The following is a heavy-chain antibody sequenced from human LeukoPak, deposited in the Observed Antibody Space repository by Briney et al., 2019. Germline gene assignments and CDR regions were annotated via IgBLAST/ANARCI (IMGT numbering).Heavy chain of an antibody. CDR3: AKDRPQYYYDSSGFDAFDI. CDR1: GFTFSNYV. Sequence: GGSLRLSCAASGFTFSNYVMGWVRQAPGKGLEWVSAISGSGGSTYYADSVKGRFTISRDNSKNTLYLQMNSPRAEDTAVYYCAKDRPQYYYDSSGFDAFDIWGQGTMVTVSS. CDR2: ISGSGGST. V-gene: IGHV3-23*01. D-gene: IGHD3-22*01. J-gene: IGHJ3*02.